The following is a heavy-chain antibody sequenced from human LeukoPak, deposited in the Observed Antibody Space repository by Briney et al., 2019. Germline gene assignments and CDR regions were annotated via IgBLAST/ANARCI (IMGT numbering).Heavy chain of an antibody. CDR1: GFTFSSYA. Sequence: PGGSLRLSCAASGFTFSSYAMSWVRQAPGKGLEWVSAISGSGGSTYYADSVKGRFTISRDNSKNTLYLQMNSLRAEDTAVYYCAKSPTRMIVVASTLDYWGQGTLVTVSS. J-gene: IGHJ4*02. D-gene: IGHD3-22*01. CDR2: ISGSGGST. CDR3: AKSPTRMIVVASTLDY. V-gene: IGHV3-23*01.